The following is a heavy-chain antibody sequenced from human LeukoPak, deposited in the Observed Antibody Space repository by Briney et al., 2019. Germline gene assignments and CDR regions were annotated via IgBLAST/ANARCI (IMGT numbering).Heavy chain of an antibody. D-gene: IGHD5-18*01. CDR3: ARGAAGYSYG. Sequence: PSETLSLTCTVSGGSISSYYWSWIRPPPGKGLGWIGHIYYSGSTNYNPSLKSRVTISIDTSKNQFSLRLSPVTAADTAVYYCARGAAGYSYGWGQGTLVTVSS. V-gene: IGHV4-59*01. J-gene: IGHJ4*02. CDR2: IYYSGST. CDR1: GGSISSYY.